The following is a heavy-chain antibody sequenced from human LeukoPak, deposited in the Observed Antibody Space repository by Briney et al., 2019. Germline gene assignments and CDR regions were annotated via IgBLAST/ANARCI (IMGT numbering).Heavy chain of an antibody. Sequence: WIRQSPGKGLEWVSAISGSGGSTYYADSVKGRFTISRDNSKNTLYLQMNSLRAEDTAVYYCAKDLRSYSPATAFDIWGQGTMVTVSS. V-gene: IGHV3-23*01. CDR2: ISGSGGST. J-gene: IGHJ3*02. CDR3: AKDLRSYSPATAFDI. D-gene: IGHD3-3*01.